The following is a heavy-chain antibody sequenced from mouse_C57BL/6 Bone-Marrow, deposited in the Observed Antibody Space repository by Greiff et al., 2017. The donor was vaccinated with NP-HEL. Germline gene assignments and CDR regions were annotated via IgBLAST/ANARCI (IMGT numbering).Heavy chain of an antibody. Sequence: EVKLQESGGGLVQPGGSLKLSCAASGFTFSDYYMYWVRQTPEKRLEWVAYISNGGGSTYYPDTVKGRFTISRDNAKNTLYLQMSRLKSEDTAMYYCARHTYYYGSNLWGQGTLVTVSA. CDR2: ISNGGGST. D-gene: IGHD1-1*01. J-gene: IGHJ3*01. CDR1: GFTFSDYY. CDR3: ARHTYYYGSNL. V-gene: IGHV5-12*01.